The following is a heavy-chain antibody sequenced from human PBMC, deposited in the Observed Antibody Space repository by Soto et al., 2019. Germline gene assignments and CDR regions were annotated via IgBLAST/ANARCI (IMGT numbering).Heavy chain of an antibody. D-gene: IGHD6-19*01. J-gene: IGHJ4*02. Sequence: QVQLMQHGAEVKKPGASVRVSCKGSGYSFTGYYIHCVRQAPGQGLEWMGWINPNSGNTNYAQKFQGKVTMTRAKSISNAYLDLSRLRYDDTAIYYCESFHTSGWYDVYWGQGHLVTVSS. CDR2: INPNSGNT. V-gene: IGHV1-2*02. CDR3: ESFHTSGWYDVY. CDR1: GYSFTGYY.